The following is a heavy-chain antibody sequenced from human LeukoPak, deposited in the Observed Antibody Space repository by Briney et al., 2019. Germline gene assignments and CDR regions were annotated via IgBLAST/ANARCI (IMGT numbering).Heavy chain of an antibody. V-gene: IGHV3-53*01. D-gene: IGHD6-19*01. CDR1: GFTVSSNY. CDR2: IYSGGST. J-gene: IGHJ4*02. CDR3: IVLAVAGTFGFDY. Sequence: GGSLRLSCAASGFTVSSNYMSWVRQAPGKGLEWVSIIYSGGSTFYADSVKGRFTISRDNSKNTLYLQMNSLRAEDTAVYYCIVLAVAGTFGFDYWGQGTLVTVSS.